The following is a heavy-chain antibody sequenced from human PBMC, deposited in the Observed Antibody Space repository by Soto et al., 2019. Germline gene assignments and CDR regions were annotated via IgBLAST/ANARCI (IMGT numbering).Heavy chain of an antibody. J-gene: IGHJ4*02. D-gene: IGHD5-12*01. CDR1: GFTFSPYY. CDR2: TTQDGNDK. V-gene: IGHV3-7*01. Sequence: PGGSLRLSCVAYGFTFSPYYMSWVRQAPGKGLEWLAMTTQDGNDKHYVDSVRGRFTISRDNAKNTLYLQMNSLRDEDTAIYFCTRGASGYGNFDSWGQGTLVTVSS. CDR3: TRGASGYGNFDS.